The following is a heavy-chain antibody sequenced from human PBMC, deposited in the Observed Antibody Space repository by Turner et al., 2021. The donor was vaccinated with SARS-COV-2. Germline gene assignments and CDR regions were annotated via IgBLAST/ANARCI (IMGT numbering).Heavy chain of an antibody. CDR2: IYSGGST. D-gene: IGHD6-13*01. V-gene: IGHV3-66*01. CDR3: AREAAAGNFHGWFDH. J-gene: IGHJ5*02. Sequence: EVQLVESGRGWVEPAWSLRLSCAASGFTVSSNYMSWVRQAPGKGLEWVSVIYSGGSTYYDAYVKGSFIIFRDNYKNTLYFLINSLRAEETAVYYCAREAAAGNFHGWFDHWGQGTLVTVSS. CDR1: GFTVSSNY.